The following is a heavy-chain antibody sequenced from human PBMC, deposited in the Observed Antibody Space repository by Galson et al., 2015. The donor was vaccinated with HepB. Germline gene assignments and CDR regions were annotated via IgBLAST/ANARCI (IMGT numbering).Heavy chain of an antibody. CDR1: GFSLSTSGVA. Sequence: PALVKPTQTLTLTCTFSGFSLSTSGVAVGWIRQPPGKALEWLALIYWDDDKRYSPSLKSRLTFTKDTSKNQVVLTLTNMDPVDTATYYCAHRRGITMIVGWFDPWGQGTLVTVSS. V-gene: IGHV2-5*02. D-gene: IGHD3-22*01. CDR3: AHRRGITMIVGWFDP. CDR2: IYWDDDK. J-gene: IGHJ5*02.